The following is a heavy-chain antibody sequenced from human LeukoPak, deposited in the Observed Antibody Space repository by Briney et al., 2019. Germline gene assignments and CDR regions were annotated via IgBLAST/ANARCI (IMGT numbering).Heavy chain of an antibody. CDR1: GFTFSSYA. D-gene: IGHD6-19*01. CDR2: ISGSGGST. Sequence: GGSLRLSCAASGFTFSSYAMSWVRQAPGKGLEWVSAISGSGGSTYYADSVKGRFTTSRDNSKNTLYLQMNSLRAEDTAVYYCAKSAYNAVAGAYFDYWGQGTLVTVSS. CDR3: AKSAYNAVAGAYFDY. J-gene: IGHJ4*02. V-gene: IGHV3-23*01.